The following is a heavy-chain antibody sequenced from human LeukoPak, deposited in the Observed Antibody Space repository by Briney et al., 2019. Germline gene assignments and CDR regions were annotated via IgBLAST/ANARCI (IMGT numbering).Heavy chain of an antibody. CDR2: IYYSGST. Sequence: SETLSLPCTVSGGSISSYYWSWIRQPPGKGLEWIGYIYYSGSTNYNPSLKSRVTISVDTSKNQFSLKLSSVTAADTAVYYCARGASGYRNDAFDIWGQGTMVTVSS. D-gene: IGHD3-3*01. J-gene: IGHJ3*02. CDR3: ARGASGYRNDAFDI. V-gene: IGHV4-59*01. CDR1: GGSISSYY.